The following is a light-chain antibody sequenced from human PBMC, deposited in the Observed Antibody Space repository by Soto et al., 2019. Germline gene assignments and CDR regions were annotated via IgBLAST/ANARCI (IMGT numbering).Light chain of an antibody. CDR3: QSYDSSLSGAV. CDR1: SSNIGAGYD. V-gene: IGLV1-40*01. CDR2: GNS. J-gene: IGLJ3*02. Sequence: QSVLTQPPSVSGAPGQRVTISCTVSSSNIGAGYDVHWYQQLPGTAPKLLIYGNSNRPSGVPDRFSGSKSGTSASLAITGLQAEDEADYSCQSYDSSLSGAVFGGGTKLTVL.